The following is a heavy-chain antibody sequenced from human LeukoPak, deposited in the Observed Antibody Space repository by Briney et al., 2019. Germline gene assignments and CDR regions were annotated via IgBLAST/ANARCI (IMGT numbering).Heavy chain of an antibody. V-gene: IGHV3-7*01. J-gene: IGHJ5*01. CDR2: IKEDGSVK. Sequence: GGSLRLSCAASGFTFSSNAMSWVRQAPGKGLEWVANIKEDGSVKYYVDSVKVRFSISRDNAKNSLYLQLNSLRVEDTAVYYCATEGTDGRGSFGWFDSWGQGTLVTVSS. D-gene: IGHD3-10*01. CDR1: GFTFSSNA. CDR3: ATEGTDGRGSFGWFDS.